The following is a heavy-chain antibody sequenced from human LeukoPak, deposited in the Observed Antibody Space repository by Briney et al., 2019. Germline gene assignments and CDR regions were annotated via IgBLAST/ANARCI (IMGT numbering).Heavy chain of an antibody. V-gene: IGHV3-23*01. Sequence: GGSLRLSCTASGFTLSSYEMSWIRQAPGKGLEWVSSIDYSGGSTYYADSVKGRFTISRDNSKNTLYLQMNSLRAEDTAVYYCAKDMGATSLGFDYWGQGTLVTVSS. CDR2: IDYSGGST. CDR1: GFTLSSYE. CDR3: AKDMGATSLGFDY. D-gene: IGHD1-26*01. J-gene: IGHJ4*02.